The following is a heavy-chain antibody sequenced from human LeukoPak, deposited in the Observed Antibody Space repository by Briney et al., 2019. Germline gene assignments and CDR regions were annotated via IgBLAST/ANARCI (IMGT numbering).Heavy chain of an antibody. D-gene: IGHD3-22*01. V-gene: IGHV3-23*01. CDR2: ISGTGGSK. J-gene: IGHJ4*02. Sequence: GGFLRLSCAASGFTFSSYAMSWVRQAPGKRLEWASTISGTGGSKYYADSVEGRFTISRDNSKNTLYLQMNSLRAEDTAVYYCAKEQSSGYYGAFDYWGQGSLVTVSS. CDR1: GFTFSSYA. CDR3: AKEQSSGYYGAFDY.